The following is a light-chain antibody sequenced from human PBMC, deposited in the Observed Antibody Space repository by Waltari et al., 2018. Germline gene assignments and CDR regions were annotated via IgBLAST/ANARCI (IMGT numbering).Light chain of an antibody. CDR2: WAS. Sequence: DIVMTQSPDSLAVSLGERATINCKSNQSLLYSSNNKNYLAWYQQKAGKPPKLLTYWASTREYGVPDRFSASGSGTDFTLTISSLQAEDVAVYYCQQYYSSSYTFGQGTKLEIK. CDR1: QSLLYSSNNKNY. CDR3: QQYYSSSYT. J-gene: IGKJ2*01. V-gene: IGKV4-1*01.